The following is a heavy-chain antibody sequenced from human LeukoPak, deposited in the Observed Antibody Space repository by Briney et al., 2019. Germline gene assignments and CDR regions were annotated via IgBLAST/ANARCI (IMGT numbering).Heavy chain of an antibody. V-gene: IGHV3-7*05. J-gene: IGHJ4*02. D-gene: IGHD1-26*01. CDR1: GFTFSNCG. CDR2: IKEDGSEK. CDR3: AKYFRADSGNYYRSFDY. Sequence: GGSLRLSCAASGFTFSNCGMSWVRQAPGKGLEWVANIKEDGSEKNYVDSVKGRFTISRDNAKNSLYLQMNSLRAEDTAVYYCAKYFRADSGNYYRSFDYWGQGTLVTVSS.